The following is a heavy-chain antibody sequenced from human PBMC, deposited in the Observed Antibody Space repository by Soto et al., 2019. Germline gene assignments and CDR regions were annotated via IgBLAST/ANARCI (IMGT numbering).Heavy chain of an antibody. CDR3: ARRSRDWVYAFDI. D-gene: IGHD3-9*01. J-gene: IGHJ3*02. CDR1: GYTFTSYG. Sequence: QVQLVQSGAEVKKPGASVKVSCKASGYTFTSYGISWVRQAPGQGLEWMGWISAYNGNTNYAQKLQGRVTMTTDTSTSTDYMEPRSLRSEDTAVYYCARRSRDWVYAFDIWGQGTMVTVSS. V-gene: IGHV1-18*01. CDR2: ISAYNGNT.